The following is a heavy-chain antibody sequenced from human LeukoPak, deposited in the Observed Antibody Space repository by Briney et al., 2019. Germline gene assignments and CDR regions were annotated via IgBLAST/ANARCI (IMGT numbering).Heavy chain of an antibody. CDR3: ARAYSGDDFFDY. D-gene: IGHD5-12*01. V-gene: IGHV1-69*01. CDR1: RGTFRRYS. CDR2: IIPICGTA. J-gene: IGHJ4*02. Sequence: CVKLLCKSSRGTFRRYSISWVRQAPGQGREWMGGIIPICGTANYAQKCEGRVTITANEPTSKAYMEVSSLRSEDTAVYYCARAYSGDDFFDYWGQGILGTVSS.